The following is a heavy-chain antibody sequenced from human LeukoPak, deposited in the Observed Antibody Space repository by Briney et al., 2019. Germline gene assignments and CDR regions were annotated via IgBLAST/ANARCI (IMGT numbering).Heavy chain of an antibody. CDR3: ARTIKGSLRYYFDY. CDR1: GYTFTSYD. V-gene: IGHV1-8*01. CDR2: MNPNSGNT. Sequence: ASVKVSCKASGYTFTSYDINWVRQATGQGLEWMGWMNPNSGNTGYAQKLQGRVTMTTDTSTSTAYMELRSLRSDDTAVYYCARTIKGSLRYYFDYWGQGTLVTVSS. D-gene: IGHD3-10*01. J-gene: IGHJ4*02.